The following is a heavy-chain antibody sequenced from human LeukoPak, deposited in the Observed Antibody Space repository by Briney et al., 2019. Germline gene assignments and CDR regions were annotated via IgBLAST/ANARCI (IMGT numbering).Heavy chain of an antibody. CDR3: AKRPSDYGDYVTYFDY. Sequence: GGSLRLSCAASGFSFISYSMHWVRQAPGKGLEWVGVISDDGRSKGYADSVKGRFTISRDNSKDTLYLQMNSLRDEDTAVYYCAKRPSDYGDYVTYFDYWGQGTLVTVSS. CDR2: ISDDGRSK. V-gene: IGHV3-30*18. D-gene: IGHD4-17*01. CDR1: GFSFISYS. J-gene: IGHJ4*02.